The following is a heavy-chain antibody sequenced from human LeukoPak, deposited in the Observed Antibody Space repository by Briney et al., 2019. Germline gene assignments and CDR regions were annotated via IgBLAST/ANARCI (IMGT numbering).Heavy chain of an antibody. J-gene: IGHJ3*02. V-gene: IGHV1-69*13. CDR1: GGTFSSYA. CDR3: ARDRQQMAESSLWGPNAFDI. Sequence: GASVKVSCKASGGTFSSYAISWVRQAPGQGLEWMGGIIPIFGTANYAQKFQGRVTITADESTSTAYMELSSLRSEDTAVYYCARDRQQMAESSLWGPNAFDIWGQGTMVTVSS. D-gene: IGHD5-24*01. CDR2: IIPIFGTA.